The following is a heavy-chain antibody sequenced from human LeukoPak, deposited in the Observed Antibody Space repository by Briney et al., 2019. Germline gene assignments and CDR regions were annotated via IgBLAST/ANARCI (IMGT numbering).Heavy chain of an antibody. CDR1: GFKSSTYD. V-gene: IGHV3-13*01. CDR3: ARGPVVGITGTKGYFDY. CDR2: IGTAGDT. D-gene: IGHD1-7*01. J-gene: IGHJ4*01. Sequence: GGSLRLSCAASGFKSSTYDIHWVRQARGKGLEWVSSIGTAGDTYYAGSVRGRFTISRENVKNAFYLQMNSLRPGDTAVYYCARGPVVGITGTKGYFDYWGHGTLVTVSS.